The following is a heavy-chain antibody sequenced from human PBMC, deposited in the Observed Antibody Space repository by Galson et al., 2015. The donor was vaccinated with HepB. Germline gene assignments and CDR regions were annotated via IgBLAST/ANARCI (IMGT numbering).Heavy chain of an antibody. J-gene: IGHJ4*02. Sequence: SLRLSCAAPGVTVSSYARLWVHQAPGKGLEWVADISYEESNKYYADSVKGRFTISSDNSKNTLYLQKNSLRAEDTAVYYCARDPVYSSSWCESFFDYWGQGTLVTVSS. V-gene: IGHV3-30*04. D-gene: IGHD6-13*01. CDR3: ARDPVYSSSWCESFFDY. CDR1: GVTVSSYA. CDR2: ISYEESNK.